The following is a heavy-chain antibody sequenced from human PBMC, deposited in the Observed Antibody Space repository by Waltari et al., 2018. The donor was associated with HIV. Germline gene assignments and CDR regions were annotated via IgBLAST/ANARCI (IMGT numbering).Heavy chain of an antibody. CDR1: GFTFTDYD. Sequence: QVQLVESGGGLVKPGGSLGRSCGASGFTFTDYDLNWIRPIPGKGLEWFANIDRSGSHISYADSVKGRFTISRDNAKNSLYLQMNSLRVDDTAVYHCARGAAIIAVVAEENWFDPWGQGIQVSVSS. CDR2: IDRSGSHI. D-gene: IGHD2-15*01. V-gene: IGHV3-11*01. CDR3: ARGAAIIAVVAEENWFDP. J-gene: IGHJ5*02.